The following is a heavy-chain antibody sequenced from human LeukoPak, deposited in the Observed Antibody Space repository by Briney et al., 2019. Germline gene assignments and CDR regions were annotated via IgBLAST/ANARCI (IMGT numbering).Heavy chain of an antibody. CDR3: AKLYCSSTSCYREVGYYFDY. D-gene: IGHD2-2*01. CDR1: GFTFSSYA. Sequence: PGGSLRLSCAASGFTFSSYAMSWVRQAPGKGLEWVSATSGSGGCTYYADSVKGRFTISRDNSKNTLYLQMNSLRAEDTAVYYCAKLYCSSTSCYREVGYYFDYWGQGTLVTVSS. V-gene: IGHV3-23*01. CDR2: TSGSGGCT. J-gene: IGHJ4*02.